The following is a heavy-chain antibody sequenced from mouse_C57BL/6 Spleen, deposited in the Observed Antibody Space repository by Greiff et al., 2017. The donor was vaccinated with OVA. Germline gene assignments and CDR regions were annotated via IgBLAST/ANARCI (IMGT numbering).Heavy chain of an antibody. CDR3: ARHKGDYDGAMDY. CDR2: ISGGGGNT. CDR1: GFTFSSYT. J-gene: IGHJ4*01. Sequence: EVMLVESGGGLVKPGGSLKLSCAASGFTFSSYTMSWVRQTPEKRLEWVATISGGGGNTYYPDSVKGRFTISRDNAKNTLYLQMSSLRSEDTALYYCARHKGDYDGAMDYWGQGTSVTVSS. V-gene: IGHV5-9*01. D-gene: IGHD2-4*01.